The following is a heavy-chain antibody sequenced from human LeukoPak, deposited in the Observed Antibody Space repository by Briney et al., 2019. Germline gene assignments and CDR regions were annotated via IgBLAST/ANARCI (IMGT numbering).Heavy chain of an antibody. CDR1: GFTFSSYS. J-gene: IGHJ6*03. Sequence: GGSLRLSCAASGFTFSSYSMNWVRQAPGKGLEWVSSISSSSSYIYYADSVKGRFTISRDNAKNSLYLQMNSLRAEDTAVYYCARGPHCSGGSCYPGGSYYYYMDVWGKGTTVTVSS. CDR3: ARGPHCSGGSCYPGGSYYYYMDV. V-gene: IGHV3-21*01. D-gene: IGHD2-15*01. CDR2: ISSSSSYI.